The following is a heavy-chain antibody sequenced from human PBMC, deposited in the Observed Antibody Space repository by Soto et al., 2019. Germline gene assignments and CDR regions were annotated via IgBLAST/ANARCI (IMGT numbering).Heavy chain of an antibody. D-gene: IGHD3-3*01. CDR1: GFTFSSYA. Sequence: HPGGSLRLSCAASGFTFSSYAMHWVRQAPGKGLEWVAVISYDGSNKYYADSVKGRFTISRDNSKNTLYLQMNSLRAEDTAVYYCANTWWYDFWSAHLRGYYYYGMDVWGQGTTVTVSS. CDR2: ISYDGSNK. CDR3: ANTWWYDFWSAHLRGYYYYGMDV. J-gene: IGHJ6*02. V-gene: IGHV3-30-3*01.